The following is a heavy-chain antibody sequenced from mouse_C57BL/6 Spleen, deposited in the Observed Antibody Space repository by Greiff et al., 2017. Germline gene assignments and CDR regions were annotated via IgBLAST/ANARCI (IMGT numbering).Heavy chain of an antibody. CDR2: ISYDGSN. CDR1: GYSITSGYY. Sequence: ESGPGLVKPSQSLSLTCSVTGYSITSGYYWNWIRQFPGNKLEWMGYISYDGSNNYNPSLKNRISIPRDTSKNQFFLKLNSVTTEDAATYYCARGYDYDVVDYWGQGTTRTVSS. V-gene: IGHV3-6*01. D-gene: IGHD2-4*01. J-gene: IGHJ2*01. CDR3: ARGYDYDVVDY.